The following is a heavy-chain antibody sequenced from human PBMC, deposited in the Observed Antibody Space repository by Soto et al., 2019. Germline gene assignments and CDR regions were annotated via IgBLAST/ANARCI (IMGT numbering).Heavy chain of an antibody. CDR2: IWYDGTTK. CDR3: ARDRRPSSGWYGALDI. CDR1: GFTFNSYG. Sequence: QLQLVESGGGVVQPGRSLRLSCTVSGFTFNSYGMHWVRQAPGKGLEWVSIIWYDGTTKYYVDSVRGRFTVSRDNSKNSLYLEMTNLRAEDTAIYYCARDRRPSSGWYGALDIWGRGTMVTVSS. J-gene: IGHJ3*02. V-gene: IGHV3-33*01. D-gene: IGHD6-19*01.